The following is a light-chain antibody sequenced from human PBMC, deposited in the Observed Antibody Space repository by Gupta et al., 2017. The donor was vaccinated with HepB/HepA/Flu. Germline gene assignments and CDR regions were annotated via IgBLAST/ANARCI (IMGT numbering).Light chain of an antibody. V-gene: IGLV3-19*01. CDR1: SRRSYY. Sequence: SSVLTPDPPVSVALGQTVRITCQGDSRRSYYASWYQQKPGQAPVLVINGQNNRPSGIPDRFAGSTSGTTASLTITGAQAEDEAEYFGNSRDSSGHHVVFGGGTKLTV. CDR3: NSRDSSGHHVV. J-gene: IGLJ2*01. CDR2: GQN.